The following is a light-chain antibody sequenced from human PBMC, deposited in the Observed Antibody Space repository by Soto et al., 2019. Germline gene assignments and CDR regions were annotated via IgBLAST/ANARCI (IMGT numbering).Light chain of an antibody. CDR3: MQALQTPST. CDR1: QSLLHTNGTNY. Sequence: DIVMTQSPLSLPVTPGEPASISCRSSQSLLHTNGTNYLHWYLQQPGLSPQLLIYLGSNRASGVPDRFSGSGSGTDFTLKITRVEAEDVGVYYCMQALQTPSTFGPGTKVDI. CDR2: LGS. J-gene: IGKJ1*01. V-gene: IGKV2-28*01.